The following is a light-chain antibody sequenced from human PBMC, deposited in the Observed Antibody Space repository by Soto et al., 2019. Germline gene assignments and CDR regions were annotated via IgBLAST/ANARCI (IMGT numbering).Light chain of an antibody. CDR1: TSDVGLYNY. J-gene: IGLJ2*01. V-gene: IGLV2-14*01. CDR3: SSYTSSDTLV. Sequence: QSALTQPASVSGSPGQSITISCTGTTSDVGLYNYVSWYQQHPGKAPKLMISELSNRPSGVSNRFSGSKSGNTASLTISGLQAEDEADYYCSSYTSSDTLVFGAGTKLTVL. CDR2: ELS.